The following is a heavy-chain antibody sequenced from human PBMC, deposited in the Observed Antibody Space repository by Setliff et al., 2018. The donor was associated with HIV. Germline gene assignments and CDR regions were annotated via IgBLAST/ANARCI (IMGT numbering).Heavy chain of an antibody. J-gene: IGHJ4*02. Sequence: PGGSLRLSCAASGFSLNIAWMNWVRQAPGKGLEWIGRIKNKAAGETTEYAAPVKDRFIISRDDSKNMLYLQMNSLNTEDTALYYCATDNCGGDCYLNYWGLGTLVTVSS. CDR3: ATDNCGGDCYLNY. CDR1: GFSLNIAW. D-gene: IGHD2-21*02. CDR2: IKNKAAGETT. V-gene: IGHV3-15*07.